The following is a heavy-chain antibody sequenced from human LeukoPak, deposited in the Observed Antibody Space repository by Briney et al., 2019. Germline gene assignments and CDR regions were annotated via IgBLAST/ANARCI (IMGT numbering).Heavy chain of an antibody. Sequence: PSETLSLTCTVSGGSISSFYWSWIRLPPGKGLEFIGYIYYSGSPNYNPSLKSRVTISVDTSKNQFSLKLSSVTAADTAVYYCARLGHCSSTSCYGLDYWGQGTLVTVSS. J-gene: IGHJ4*02. CDR1: GGSISSFY. D-gene: IGHD2-2*01. CDR3: ARLGHCSSTSCYGLDY. CDR2: IYYSGSP. V-gene: IGHV4-59*01.